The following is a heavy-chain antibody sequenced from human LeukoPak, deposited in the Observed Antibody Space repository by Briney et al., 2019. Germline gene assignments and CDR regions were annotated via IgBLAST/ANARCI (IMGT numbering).Heavy chain of an antibody. V-gene: IGHV3-23*01. Sequence: PGGSLRLSCAVSGFTFSSYGMTWVRQAPGKGLEWVSSISGGGSDTYNEDAVKGRFTISRDNSKSSLYLQMNNLRGEDTAVYYCAKDRSCTNNICHGDFDYWGQGTLVTVSS. CDR3: AKDRSCTNNICHGDFDY. J-gene: IGHJ4*02. CDR2: ISGGGSDT. CDR1: GFTFSSYG. D-gene: IGHD2-8*01.